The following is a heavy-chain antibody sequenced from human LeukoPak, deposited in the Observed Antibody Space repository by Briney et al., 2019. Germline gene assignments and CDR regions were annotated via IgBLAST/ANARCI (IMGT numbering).Heavy chain of an antibody. J-gene: IGHJ4*02. V-gene: IGHV4-34*01. CDR2: INHSGST. D-gene: IGHD4-17*01. CDR1: GGSFSGYY. Sequence: SETLSLTCAVYGGSFSGYYWSWIRQPPGKGLEWIGEINHSGSTNYNPSLKSRVTISVDTSKNQFSLKLSSVTAADTAVYYCARVAAYGYYFDYWGQGTLVTVSS. CDR3: ARVAAYGYYFDY.